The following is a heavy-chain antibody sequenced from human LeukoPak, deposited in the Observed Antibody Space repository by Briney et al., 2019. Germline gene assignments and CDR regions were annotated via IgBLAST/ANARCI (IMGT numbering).Heavy chain of an antibody. CDR3: ASGTSGYDSSGYYDY. J-gene: IGHJ4*02. D-gene: IGHD3-22*01. V-gene: IGHV1-18*01. Sequence: ASVKVSCKASGGTFSSYAISWVRQAPGQGLEWMAWISAYNGNTDYAQKLQGRVTMTTDTSTSTAYMELRSLRSDDTAVYYCASGTSGYDSSGYYDYWGQGTLVTVSS. CDR2: ISAYNGNT. CDR1: GGTFSSYA.